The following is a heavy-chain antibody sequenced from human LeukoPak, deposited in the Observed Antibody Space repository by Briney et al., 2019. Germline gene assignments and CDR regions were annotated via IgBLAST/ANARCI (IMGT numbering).Heavy chain of an antibody. CDR1: GYTFTSYG. V-gene: IGHV1-18*01. CDR3: ARFFWSGYYYYYRDV. Sequence: GASVKVSCKASGYTFTSYGISWLRQAPGQGLEWMGWISAYNGNTNYAQKLQGRVTMTTDTSTSTAYMELRSLRSDDTAVYYCARFFWSGYYYYYRDVWGKGTTVTVSS. D-gene: IGHD3-3*01. J-gene: IGHJ6*03. CDR2: ISAYNGNT.